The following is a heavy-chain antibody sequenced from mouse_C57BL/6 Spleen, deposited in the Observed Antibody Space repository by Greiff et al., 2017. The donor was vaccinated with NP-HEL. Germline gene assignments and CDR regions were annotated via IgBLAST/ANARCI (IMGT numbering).Heavy chain of an antibody. Sequence: QVQLQQSDAELVKPGASVKISCKVSGYTFTDHTIHWMKQRPALGLDWIGYIYPRDGSTKYNEKFKGKSTLTADKSSSTAYMQLNSLTSEDSAVYFWARGAYCSNVAWFAYWGQGTLVTVSA. CDR1: GYTFTDHT. V-gene: IGHV1-78*01. J-gene: IGHJ3*01. CDR3: ARGAYCSNVAWFAY. CDR2: IYPRDGST. D-gene: IGHD2-5*01.